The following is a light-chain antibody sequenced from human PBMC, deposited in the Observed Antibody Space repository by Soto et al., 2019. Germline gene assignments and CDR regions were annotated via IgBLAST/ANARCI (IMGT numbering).Light chain of an antibody. J-gene: IGLJ1*01. V-gene: IGLV2-8*01. Sequence: QSVLTQPPSASGSPGQSVTISCTGTSSDVGRYNYISWYQQRPGKAPKLIIYEVSKRPSGVPDRLSGFKYGNTASLTVSGLQAEDEADYYCSSYAGNRSYVFGTGTNVNGL. CDR2: EVS. CDR1: SSDVGRYNY. CDR3: SSYAGNRSYV.